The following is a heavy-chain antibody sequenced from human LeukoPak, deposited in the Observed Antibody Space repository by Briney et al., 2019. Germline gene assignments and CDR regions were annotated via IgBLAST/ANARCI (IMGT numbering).Heavy chain of an antibody. CDR1: GFPFSSYA. D-gene: IGHD3-16*01. CDR2: ISSSGSTI. CDR3: ARGPLGPNWFDP. J-gene: IGHJ5*02. V-gene: IGHV3-48*04. Sequence: PGGSLRLSCTASGFPFSSYAMSWVRQAPGKGLEWVSYISSSGSTIYYADSVKGRFTISRDNAKNSLYLQMNSLRAEDTAVYYCARGPLGPNWFDPWGQGTLVTVSS.